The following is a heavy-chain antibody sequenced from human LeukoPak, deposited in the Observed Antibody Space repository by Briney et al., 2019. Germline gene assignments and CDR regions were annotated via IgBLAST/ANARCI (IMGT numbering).Heavy chain of an antibody. D-gene: IGHD6-19*01. CDR1: GDSVSSGSYY. CDR3: ARDPSSGWYYFDY. Sequence: SETLSLTCTVSGDSVSSGSYYWSWIRQPPGKGLEWIGYIYYSRSTNYNPSLKSRVTISVDTSKNQFSLKLSSVTAADTAVYYCARDPSSGWYYFDYWGQGTLVTVSS. J-gene: IGHJ4*02. CDR2: IYYSRST. V-gene: IGHV4-61*01.